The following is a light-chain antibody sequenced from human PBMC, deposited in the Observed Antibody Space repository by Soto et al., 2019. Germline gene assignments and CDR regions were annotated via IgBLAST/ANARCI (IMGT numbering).Light chain of an antibody. J-gene: IGKJ1*01. Sequence: DIQMTQSPSTLSASVGDRVTITCRASQSISTWLAWYQQKPGKAPKLLIYRASSLESGVPSRFSGAGSGTEVTHIITSLQLDDFAVYYCQQYHTYSTFGQGTRVEI. CDR3: QQYHTYST. CDR2: RAS. V-gene: IGKV1-5*03. CDR1: QSISTW.